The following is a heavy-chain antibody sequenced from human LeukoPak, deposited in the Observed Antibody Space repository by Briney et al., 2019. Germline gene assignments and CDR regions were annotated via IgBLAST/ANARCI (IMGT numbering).Heavy chain of an antibody. CDR3: ARRAGAYSHPYDY. D-gene: IGHD4/OR15-4a*01. Sequence: PGGSLRLSCAASGFTFSSYAMSWVRQAPGKGLEWVSFIYSDNTHYSDSVKGRFTISRDNSKNTLYLQMNSLRAEDTAVYYCARRAGAYSHPYDYRGQGTLVTVSS. J-gene: IGHJ4*02. CDR2: IYSDNT. CDR1: GFTFSSYA. V-gene: IGHV3-53*01.